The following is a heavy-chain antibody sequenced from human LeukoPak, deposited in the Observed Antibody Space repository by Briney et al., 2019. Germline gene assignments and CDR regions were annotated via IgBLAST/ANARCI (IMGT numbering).Heavy chain of an antibody. J-gene: IGHJ4*02. CDR1: GGSISSYY. V-gene: IGHV4-59*01. CDR3: ARWAQESYYFDY. CDR2: IYYSGST. Sequence: KPSETLSLTCTVSGGSISSYYWSWIRQPPGKGLEWIGYIYYSGSTNYNPSLKSRVTISVDTSKNQFSLKLSSVTAADTAVYSCARWAQESYYFDYWGQGTLVTVSS.